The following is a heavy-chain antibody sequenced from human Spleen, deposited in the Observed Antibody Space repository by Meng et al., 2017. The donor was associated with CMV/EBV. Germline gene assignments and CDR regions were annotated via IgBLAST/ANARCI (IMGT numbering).Heavy chain of an antibody. D-gene: IGHD3-22*01. Sequence: QVQLVQSGVEVKKPGASVKVSCKASGYTFTNYGISWVRQAPGQGLEWMGWISAYNGNAKYAQKFQGRVTMTTDTSTSTAYMELSSLRSEDTAVYYCARGTRLALPYYYDSSGYYYGYWGQGTLVTVSS. CDR3: ARGTRLALPYYYDSSGYYYGY. CDR2: ISAYNGNA. CDR1: GYTFTNYG. J-gene: IGHJ4*02. V-gene: IGHV1-18*01.